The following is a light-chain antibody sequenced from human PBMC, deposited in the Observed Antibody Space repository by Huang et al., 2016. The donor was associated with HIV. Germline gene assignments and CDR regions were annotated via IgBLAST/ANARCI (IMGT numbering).Light chain of an antibody. CDR3: QQGYSTPT. CDR1: QSISRY. J-gene: IGKJ1*01. Sequence: DIQMTQSPSSLSASVGDRVTITCRASQSISRYLNWDQHKPGKAPELRIYASSSLQSGVPSRCSGSGSGTDFSLTISGLQPEDYATYYCQQGYSTPTFGQGTKVEMK. CDR2: ASS. V-gene: IGKV1-39*01.